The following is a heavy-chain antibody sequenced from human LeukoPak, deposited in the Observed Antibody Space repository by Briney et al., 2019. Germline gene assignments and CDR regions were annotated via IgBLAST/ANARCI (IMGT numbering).Heavy chain of an antibody. CDR1: GFTFDDYA. D-gene: IGHD6-13*01. V-gene: IGHV3-9*01. CDR2: ISWNSGSI. J-gene: IGHJ4*02. Sequence: PGRSLRLSCAASGFTFDDYAMHWVRHAPGKGLEWVSGISWNSGSIGYADSVKGRFTISRDNAKNSLYLQMNSLRAEDTALYYCAKDMETRTLAAAGTFDYWGQGTLVTVSS. CDR3: AKDMETRTLAAAGTFDY.